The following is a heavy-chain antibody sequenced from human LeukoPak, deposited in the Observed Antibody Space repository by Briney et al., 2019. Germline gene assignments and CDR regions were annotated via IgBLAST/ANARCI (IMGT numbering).Heavy chain of an antibody. J-gene: IGHJ4*02. CDR1: GFTFSSYE. D-gene: IGHD3-22*01. Sequence: PGGSLRLSCAASGFTFSSYEMNWVRQAPGKGLEWVSYISSSGSTIYYADSVKGRFTISRDNAKNSLYPQMNSLRAEDTAVYYCARDTYYYDSSGYSKHYFDYWGQGTLVTVSS. CDR2: ISSSGSTI. V-gene: IGHV3-48*03. CDR3: ARDTYYYDSSGYSKHYFDY.